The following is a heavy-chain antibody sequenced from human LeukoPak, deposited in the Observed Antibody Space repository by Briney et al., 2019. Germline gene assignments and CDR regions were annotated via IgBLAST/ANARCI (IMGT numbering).Heavy chain of an antibody. CDR3: ARDQGYGDY. CDR1: GFTFSSYW. V-gene: IGHV3-7*01. D-gene: IGHD1-1*01. J-gene: IGHJ4*02. Sequence: PGGSLRLSCSASGFTFSSYWMTWVRLAPGKGLEWAANIKQDGSEEYYLESVKGRFTISRDNAKNSLYLQMNSLRAEDTAVYYCARDQGYGDYWGQGTLVTVSS. CDR2: IKQDGSEE.